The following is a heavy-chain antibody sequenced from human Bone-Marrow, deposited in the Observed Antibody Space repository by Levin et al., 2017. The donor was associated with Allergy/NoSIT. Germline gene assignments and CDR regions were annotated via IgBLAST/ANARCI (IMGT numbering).Heavy chain of an antibody. V-gene: IGHV3-21*01. CDR2: INSGSTDI. CDR3: ARDRTYGILRNYGMDV. Sequence: LSLPCAASGFHFRTYNMNWVRQAPGKALEWVSSINSGSTDIYYADSLKGRFTISRDNAENSLYLQMNGLRAGDSAVYYCARDRTYGILRNYGMDVWGQGTTVTVSS. D-gene: IGHD3-9*01. J-gene: IGHJ6*02. CDR1: GFHFRTYN.